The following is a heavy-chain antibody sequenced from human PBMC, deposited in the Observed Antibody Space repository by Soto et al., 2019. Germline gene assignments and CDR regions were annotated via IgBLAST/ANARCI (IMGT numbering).Heavy chain of an antibody. CDR2: INAGNGNT. V-gene: IGHV1-3*01. J-gene: IGHJ6*02. CDR3: ARDPNDSSAYYHHYYYGMDV. D-gene: IGHD3-22*01. Sequence: QIQLMQSGAEVTKPGASVKVSCKASGYTFTSYGIHWVRQAPGQRLEWTGWINAGNGNTKYSEKFQGRVTITRDTSASTAYLELSSLRSEDTAVYYCARDPNDSSAYYHHYYYGMDVWGQGTTVTVSS. CDR1: GYTFTSYG.